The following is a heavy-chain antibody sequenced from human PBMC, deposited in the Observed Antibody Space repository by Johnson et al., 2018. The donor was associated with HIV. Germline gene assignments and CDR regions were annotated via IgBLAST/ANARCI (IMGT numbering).Heavy chain of an antibody. J-gene: IGHJ3*02. CDR2: IGYDGSDK. Sequence: HVQLVESGGGVVQPGGSLRLSCAASGFTFSSYAMHWVRQAPGKGLEWVAVIGYDGSDKYYADSVKGRVTISRDNPKNTVYLHMNNLRAEDTAVYYCARDLAYNSRWTGAFDIWGQGTMVTVSS. V-gene: IGHV3-30*04. CDR3: ARDLAYNSRWTGAFDI. CDR1: GFTFSSYA. D-gene: IGHD6-13*01.